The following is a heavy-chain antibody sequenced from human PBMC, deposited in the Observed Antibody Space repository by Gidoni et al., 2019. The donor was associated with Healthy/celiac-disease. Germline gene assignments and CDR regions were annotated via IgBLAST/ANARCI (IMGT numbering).Heavy chain of an antibody. Sequence: AQKLQGRVTMTTDTSTITAYMELRSLRSDDTAVYYCARTLIVVVPAANLDYWGQGTLVTVSS. V-gene: IGHV1-18*01. CDR3: ARTLIVVVPAANLDY. J-gene: IGHJ4*02. D-gene: IGHD2-2*01.